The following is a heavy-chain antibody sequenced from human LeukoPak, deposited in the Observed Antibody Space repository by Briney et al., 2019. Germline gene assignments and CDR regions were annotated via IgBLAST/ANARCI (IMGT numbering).Heavy chain of an antibody. J-gene: IGHJ4*02. CDR2: IRSNGETT. Sequence: GGSLRLSCAASGFTFSSIAMTWVRQAPGKGLEWVSTIRSNGETTYNADSVKGRFTISRDNSKKTLYLQLNSLRVEDTAIYYCAKGSSSGTVDYWGQGTLVAVSS. D-gene: IGHD3-22*01. V-gene: IGHV3-23*01. CDR1: GFTFSSIA. CDR3: AKGSSSGTVDY.